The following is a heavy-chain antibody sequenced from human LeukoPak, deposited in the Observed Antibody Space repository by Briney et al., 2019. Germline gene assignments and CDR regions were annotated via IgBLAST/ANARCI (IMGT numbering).Heavy chain of an antibody. CDR3: AKGLTLHVDFYI. Sequence: GGSLRLSCAASRFTFRSYWMHWVRQAPGQGLEWVASIKHDGGEKYYVYTVKGRVTITRDTSNTSPSLKMNSLRADNTVVYYCAKGLTLHVDFYIWGQGTMVTVSS. V-gene: IGHV3-7*01. CDR1: RFTFRSYW. D-gene: IGHD3-10*01. J-gene: IGHJ3*02. CDR2: IKHDGGEK.